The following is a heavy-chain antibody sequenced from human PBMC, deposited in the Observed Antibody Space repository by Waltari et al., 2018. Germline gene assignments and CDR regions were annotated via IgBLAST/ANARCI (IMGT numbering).Heavy chain of an antibody. CDR1: GGTFSSYT. CDR3: ARVEGGAGRLEYFQH. CDR2: IIPILGIA. V-gene: IGHV1-69*02. D-gene: IGHD3-10*01. J-gene: IGHJ1*01. Sequence: QVQLVQSGAEVKKPGSSVKVSCKASGGTFSSYTISWVRQAPGQGLEWMGRIIPILGIANEEQKFKGRVKITAEKSTSTDYMELSSLRSEDTAVYYCARVEGGAGRLEYFQHWGQGTLVTVSS.